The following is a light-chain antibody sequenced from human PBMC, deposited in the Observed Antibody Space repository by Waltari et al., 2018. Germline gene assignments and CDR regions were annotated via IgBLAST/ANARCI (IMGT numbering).Light chain of an antibody. CDR1: QSVLYSSDNKNY. Sequence: DIVMTQSPDSLAVSLGERAPISCRSSQSVLYSSDNKNYLSWYQQKPGQPPKLLVYWASTRESGVPDRFSGSGSGTDFTLTIRSLQAEDVAVYYCQQYYTTPLTFGGGTKEEIK. V-gene: IGKV4-1*01. CDR2: WAS. CDR3: QQYYTTPLT. J-gene: IGKJ4*01.